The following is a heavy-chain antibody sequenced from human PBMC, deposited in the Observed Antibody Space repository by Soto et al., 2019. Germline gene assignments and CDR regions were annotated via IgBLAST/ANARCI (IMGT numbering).Heavy chain of an antibody. J-gene: IGHJ4*02. Sequence: QVQLRQWGAGLLKPAETLRLTCAVFGGSFTDYYWAWIRQSPGKRPEWIGEINHSASTDYNPSLRGRATILVDTFNKQFSLHLTSVTAADTAVYYCARVFYTDSGGYPRPIFDSWVPGTLVTVSS. CDR3: ARVFYTDSGGYPRPIFDS. D-gene: IGHD2-15*01. CDR1: GGSFTDYY. V-gene: IGHV4-34*01. CDR2: INHSAST.